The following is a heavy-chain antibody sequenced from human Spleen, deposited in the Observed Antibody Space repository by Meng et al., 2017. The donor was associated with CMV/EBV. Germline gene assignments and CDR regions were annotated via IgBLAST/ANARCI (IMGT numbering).Heavy chain of an antibody. D-gene: IGHD3-10*01. J-gene: IGHJ4*02. V-gene: IGHV1-69*05. Sequence: KAAGGTFNNYAVNWVRQAPGQGLEWMGGIIPFFGTANYAQTFQGRVTITTDESTGTAYMDLRNLTSKDTAVYYCARILWFGELSFGYWGQGALVTVSS. CDR2: IIPFFGTA. CDR1: GGTFNNYA. CDR3: ARILWFGELSFGY.